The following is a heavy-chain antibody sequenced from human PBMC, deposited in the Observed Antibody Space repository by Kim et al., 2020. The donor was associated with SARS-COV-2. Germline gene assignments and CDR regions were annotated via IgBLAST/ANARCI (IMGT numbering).Heavy chain of an antibody. Sequence: GGSLRLSCAASGFTFSTYGMNWVRQAPGKGLEWVSAISNDGGSSFDADSVKGRFTISRDNSKNILYLHMTSLRAEDTAVYYCAKREGIHGSGYMDVWGQGTTVTVSS. V-gene: IGHV3-23*01. CDR2: ISNDGGSS. CDR3: AKREGIHGSGYMDV. D-gene: IGHD3-10*01. J-gene: IGHJ6*01. CDR1: GFTFSTYG.